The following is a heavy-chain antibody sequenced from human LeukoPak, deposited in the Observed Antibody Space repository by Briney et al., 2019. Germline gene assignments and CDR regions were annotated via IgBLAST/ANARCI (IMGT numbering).Heavy chain of an antibody. CDR2: IWYDASNK. J-gene: IGHJ4*02. CDR3: VRGVGVSRFNYLDS. D-gene: IGHD6-13*01. CDR1: RFTFSTCG. V-gene: IGHV3-33*01. Sequence: PGGSLRLSCAASRFTFSTCGMHWVRQAPGKGLEWVAVIWYDASNKYYADSVKGRFTISRDNSKNTLYLQMNSLRDDDTAVYYCVRGVGVSRFNYLDSWGQGTLVIVSS.